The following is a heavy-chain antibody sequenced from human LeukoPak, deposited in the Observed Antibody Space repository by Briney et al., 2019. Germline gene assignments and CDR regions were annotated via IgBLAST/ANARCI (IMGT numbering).Heavy chain of an antibody. CDR2: ISYSGGSI. CDR1: GFTFSSYA. CDR3: AKDDGGSPPDAFDI. Sequence: PGGSLRLSCAASGFTFSSYAMSWVRQAPGKGLEWVSTISYSGGSIYYADSVKGRFAISRDSSKNTLYLQMNGLRGEDTAVYYCAKDDGGSPPDAFDIWGQGTLVTVSS. D-gene: IGHD3-10*01. J-gene: IGHJ3*02. V-gene: IGHV3-23*01.